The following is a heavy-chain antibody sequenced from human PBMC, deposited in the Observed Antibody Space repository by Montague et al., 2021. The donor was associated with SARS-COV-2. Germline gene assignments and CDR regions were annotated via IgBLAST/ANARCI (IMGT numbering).Heavy chain of an antibody. V-gene: IGHV3-33*08. CDR1: GFTFSSYG. CDR3: AREVEVDNWSVHGMDV. J-gene: IGHJ6*02. D-gene: IGHD1-1*01. Sequence: SLRLSCAASGFTFSSYGMHWVRQAPGKGLEWVAVIWYDGSNKYYADSVKGRFTISRDNSKNTLYLQMNSLRAEDTAVYYCAREVEVDNWSVHGMDVWGQGTTVTVSS. CDR2: IWYDGSNK.